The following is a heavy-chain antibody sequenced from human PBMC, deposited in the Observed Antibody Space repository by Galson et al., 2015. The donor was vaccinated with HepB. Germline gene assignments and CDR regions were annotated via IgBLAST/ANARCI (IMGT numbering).Heavy chain of an antibody. Sequence: SVKVSCKASGYTFTGYYMHWVRQVPGQGLEWMGWINPNSGGTNYAQKFQGRVTMTRDTSISTAYMELSRLRSDDTAVYYCARADIVLMVYAARVVSGGMDVWGQG. CDR2: INPNSGGT. D-gene: IGHD2-8*01. CDR1: GYTFTGYY. V-gene: IGHV1-2*02. J-gene: IGHJ6*02. CDR3: ARADIVLMVYAARVVSGGMDV.